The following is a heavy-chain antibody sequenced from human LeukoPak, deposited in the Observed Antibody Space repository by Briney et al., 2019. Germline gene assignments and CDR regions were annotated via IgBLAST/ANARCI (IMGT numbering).Heavy chain of an antibody. J-gene: IGHJ4*02. D-gene: IGHD2-2*01. CDR3: ARDKGYCSGTTCFIREGYYFDS. Sequence: GGSLRLSCAASGFTFSSYAMSWVRQAPGKGLEWVSSISSSSSYIYYADSVKGRFTISRDNAKNSLYLQMNSLRAEDTAVYYCARDKGYCSGTTCFIREGYYFDSWGQGTLVTVSS. CDR1: GFTFSSYA. CDR2: ISSSSSYI. V-gene: IGHV3-21*01.